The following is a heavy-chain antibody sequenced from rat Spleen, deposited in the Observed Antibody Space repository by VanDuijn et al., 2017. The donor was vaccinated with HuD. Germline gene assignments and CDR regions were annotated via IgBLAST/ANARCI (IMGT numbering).Heavy chain of an antibody. CDR1: GFTFSDYY. CDR3: TRSTAYYGYNGNYFDY. CDR2: ISSDGRRN. D-gene: IGHD1-9*01. Sequence: EVQLVESDGGLVQPGRSLKLSCAASGFTFSDYYMAWVRQAPTKGLEWVATISSDGRRNYYRDSVKGRFTISRDNAKSSLYLQMDSLRSEDTATYYCTRSTAYYGYNGNYFDYWGQGVMVTVSS. J-gene: IGHJ2*01. V-gene: IGHV5-29*01.